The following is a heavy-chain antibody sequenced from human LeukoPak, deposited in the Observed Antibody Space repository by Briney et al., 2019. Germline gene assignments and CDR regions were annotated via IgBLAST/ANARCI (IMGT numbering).Heavy chain of an antibody. CDR2: ISGDGTET. Sequence: GGSLRLSCAASGLIFRNCAMTWVCQAPRKGLEWVSTISGDGTETFYADSVKGRFTISRDNSKNTHYLQMSSLRAEDTGIYYCAKGGHYSFFDYWGQGTLVTVSS. D-gene: IGHD4-11*01. V-gene: IGHV3-23*01. CDR1: GLIFRNCA. J-gene: IGHJ4*02. CDR3: AKGGHYSFFDY.